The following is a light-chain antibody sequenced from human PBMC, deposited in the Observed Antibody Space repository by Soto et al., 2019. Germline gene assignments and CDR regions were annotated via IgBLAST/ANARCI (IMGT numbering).Light chain of an antibody. V-gene: IGLV3-21*02. CDR3: QVCQVWDSINDHWV. CDR2: DDN. CDR1: NIGTNS. Sequence: SYDLTQPPSVSVAPGQTARIPCGGNNIGTNSVHWYQQKPGQAPVLVVFDDNDRPSGIPERFSGSNSGNTATLTISRVEAGDEADYYCQVCQVWDSINDHWVFGGGTKVTVL. J-gene: IGLJ3*02.